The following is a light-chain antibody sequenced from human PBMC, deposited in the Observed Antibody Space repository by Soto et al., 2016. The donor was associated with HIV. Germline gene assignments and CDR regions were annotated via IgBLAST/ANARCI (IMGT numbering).Light chain of an antibody. CDR1: QSLLHSNGYNY. CDR2: LGS. CDR3: MQSLQSPPST. Sequence: DIVLTQSPLSLPVTPGEPASISCRSSQSLLHSNGYNYLDWYVQKPGQSPQLLIYLGSNRASGVPDRFSGSGSGTDFKLTISRVESEDVGIYYCMQSLQSPPSTFGPGTKVDFK. V-gene: IGKV2-28*01. J-gene: IGKJ3*01.